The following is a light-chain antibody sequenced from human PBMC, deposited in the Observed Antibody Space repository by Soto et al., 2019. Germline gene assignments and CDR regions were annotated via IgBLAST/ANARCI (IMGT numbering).Light chain of an antibody. Sequence: QSALTQPASVSGSPGQSITIPCTGTSSDIGAYNYISWYQQHPGKAPKVMIYDVSSRPSGVSNRFSGSKSGNTASLTISGLQAAEEVDYYCCSYTTSSTYVFGTGNKVTVL. CDR1: SSDIGAYNY. J-gene: IGLJ1*01. V-gene: IGLV2-14*01. CDR2: DVS. CDR3: CSYTTSSTYV.